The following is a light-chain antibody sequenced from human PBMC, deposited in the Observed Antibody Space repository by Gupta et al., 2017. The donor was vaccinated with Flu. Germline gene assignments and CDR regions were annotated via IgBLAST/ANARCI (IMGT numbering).Light chain of an antibody. CDR1: ISNIRSNT. V-gene: IGLV1-44*01. Sequence: QSVLSLPPSASRAPGPRVSLSCSVAISNIRSNTVNWYQQLPGTAPKLLIYSDNQRPSGVPDRFSGSKSGTSASLAISGLQSEDEADYFCAAWDDSLNGVVFGGGTKLTVL. CDR3: AAWDDSLNGVV. CDR2: SDN. J-gene: IGLJ2*01.